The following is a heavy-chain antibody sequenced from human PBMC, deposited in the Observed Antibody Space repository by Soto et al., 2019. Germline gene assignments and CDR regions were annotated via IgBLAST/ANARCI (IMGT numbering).Heavy chain of an antibody. CDR3: ARHGWSFPVNFDY. D-gene: IGHD6-19*01. Sequence: SETLSLTCTVSGGSISSYYWSWIRQPPGKGLEWIGYIYYSGSTNYNPSLKSRVTISVDTSKNQFSLKLSSVTAADTAVYYCARHGWSFPVNFDYWGQGTLVTVSS. V-gene: IGHV4-59*08. CDR1: GGSISSYY. CDR2: IYYSGST. J-gene: IGHJ4*02.